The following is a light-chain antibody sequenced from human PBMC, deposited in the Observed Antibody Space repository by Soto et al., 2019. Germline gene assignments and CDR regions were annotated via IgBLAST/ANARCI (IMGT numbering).Light chain of an antibody. CDR3: QQYGSSPWT. CDR1: QSVSSSY. V-gene: IGKV3-20*01. J-gene: IGKJ1*01. Sequence: IVLTQSPGTLSLSKRERAILSCRASQSVSSSYLAWYQQKPGQAPRLLIYGASSRATGIPDRFSGSGSGTDFTLTISRLEPEDFAVYYCQQYGSSPWTFGQGTKVDIK. CDR2: GAS.